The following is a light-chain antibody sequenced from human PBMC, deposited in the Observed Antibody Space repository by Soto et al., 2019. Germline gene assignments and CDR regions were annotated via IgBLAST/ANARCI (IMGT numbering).Light chain of an antibody. J-gene: IGLJ3*02. CDR2: YDV. CDR1: KVGSKS. Sequence: SYELTQPPSVSVAPGRTAIITCGGSKVGSKSVHWYQQKPGQAPVLVIYYDVDRPSGIPERFYGSNSGDTATLTIASVEAGDEADYYCQVWDGSTHHLVFGGGTKLTVL. CDR3: QVWDGSTHHLV. V-gene: IGLV3-21*04.